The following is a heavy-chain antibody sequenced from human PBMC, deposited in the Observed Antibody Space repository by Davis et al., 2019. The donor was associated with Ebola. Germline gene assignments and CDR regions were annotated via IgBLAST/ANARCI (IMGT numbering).Heavy chain of an antibody. CDR3: ARETMVQGVPGRAYGMDV. CDR1: GFTFSSSG. J-gene: IGHJ6*02. CDR2: IVVGSGNT. V-gene: IGHV1-58*02. Sequence: SVKVSCKASGFTFSSSGMQWVRQARGQRLEWIGGIVVGSGNTNYAQKFRERLTMTRDMSTSTAYMELSSLRSEDTAVYYCARETMVQGVPGRAYGMDVWGQGTTVTVSS. D-gene: IGHD3-10*01.